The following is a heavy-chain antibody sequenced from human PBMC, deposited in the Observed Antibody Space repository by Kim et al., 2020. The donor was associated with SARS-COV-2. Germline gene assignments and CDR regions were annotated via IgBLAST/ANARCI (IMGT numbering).Heavy chain of an antibody. CDR2: MNPNSGNT. CDR3: ARVSGWPYYYYGMDV. Sequence: ASVKVSCKASGYTFTSYDINWVRQAIGQGLEWMGWMNPNSGNTGYAQKFQGRVTMTRNTSISTAYMELSSLRSEDTAVYYCARVSGWPYYYYGMDVWGQGTTVTVSS. D-gene: IGHD6-19*01. V-gene: IGHV1-8*01. J-gene: IGHJ6*02. CDR1: GYTFTSYD.